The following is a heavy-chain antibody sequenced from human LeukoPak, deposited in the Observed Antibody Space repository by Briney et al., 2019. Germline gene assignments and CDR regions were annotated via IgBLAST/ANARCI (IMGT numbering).Heavy chain of an antibody. V-gene: IGHV4-34*01. CDR3: ARGRATAPRGFDFDY. D-gene: IGHD5-12*01. CDR1: GGSFGGYY. Sequence: SETLSLTCAVYGGSFGGYYWSWIRQPPGKGLEWIGEINHSGSTNYNPSLKSRVTISVDTSKNQFSLKLSSVTAADTAVYYCARGRATAPRGFDFDYWGQGTLVTVSS. CDR2: INHSGST. J-gene: IGHJ4*02.